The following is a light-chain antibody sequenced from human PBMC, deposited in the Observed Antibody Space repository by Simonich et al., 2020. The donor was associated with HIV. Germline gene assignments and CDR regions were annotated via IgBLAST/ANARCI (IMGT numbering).Light chain of an antibody. J-gene: IGLJ2*01. CDR1: ALPKTS. CDR3: YSTDSSDNSV. CDR2: EDS. V-gene: IGLV3-10*01. Sequence: SYELTQPPSVSVSPGQTARITCSGDALPKTSASWYQQRSGQAPVLGIYEDSKRPSGIPERFSGSSSGTMATLTIRGAQVEDEADYYCYSTDSSDNSVFGGGTKLTVL.